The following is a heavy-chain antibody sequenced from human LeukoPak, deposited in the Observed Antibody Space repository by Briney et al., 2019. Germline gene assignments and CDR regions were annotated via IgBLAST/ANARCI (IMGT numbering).Heavy chain of an antibody. D-gene: IGHD4-23*01. CDR3: AGSYGGNAVGPFDI. CDR1: GASFSGYH. V-gene: IGHV4-34*01. Sequence: SETLSLTCAVSGASFSGYHSSWIRQTPGKGLEWVGEVSQSGGASYNPSLKSRVPISVETSKNHVSLKLSSVTAADTAMYYCAGSYGGNAVGPFDIWGQGTMVTVSS. J-gene: IGHJ3*02. CDR2: VSQSGGA.